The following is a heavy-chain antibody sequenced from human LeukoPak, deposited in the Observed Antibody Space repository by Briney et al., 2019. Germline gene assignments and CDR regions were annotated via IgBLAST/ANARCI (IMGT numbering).Heavy chain of an antibody. D-gene: IGHD1-26*01. CDR2: IKGDGSET. V-gene: IGHV3-7*01. CDR3: TRDDFSGSYCD. CDR1: GFIFSNNW. J-gene: IGHJ4*02. Sequence: GGSLRLSCAGSGFIFSNNWMSWVRQAPGKGLEWVANIKGDGSETYYVDSVKGRFTISRDNTRNSLYLQMNSLRADDTATYYCTRDDFSGSYCDWGQGTLVTVSS.